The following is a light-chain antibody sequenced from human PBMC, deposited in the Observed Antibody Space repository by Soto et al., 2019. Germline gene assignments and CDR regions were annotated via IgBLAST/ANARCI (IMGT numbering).Light chain of an antibody. CDR3: SPHTTTSFIAI. CDR1: TSDVGASAY. CDR2: EVS. V-gene: IGLV2-14*01. Sequence: QSVLTQPASVSGSPGQSITISCTGTTSDVGASAYVTWYQQHPGKAPKLIIYEVSSRPSGVSNRFSCSKYGSTASLTISGLQPEDDPEYYCSPHTTTSFIAIFGAGPKVTV. J-gene: IGLJ1*01.